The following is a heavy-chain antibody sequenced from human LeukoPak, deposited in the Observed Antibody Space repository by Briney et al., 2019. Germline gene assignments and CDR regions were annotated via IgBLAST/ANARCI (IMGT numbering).Heavy chain of an antibody. CDR1: GFTFSSNY. Sequence: PGGSLRLSCAASGFTFSSNYMSWVRQAPGKGLEWVSVIYSGGSTYYEDSVKGRFTISRDNSKNTLYLQMNSLRAEDTAVYYCARELSSGWTGGFDYWGQATLVTVSS. CDR3: ARELSSGWTGGFDY. CDR2: IYSGGST. V-gene: IGHV3-66*01. J-gene: IGHJ4*02. D-gene: IGHD6-19*01.